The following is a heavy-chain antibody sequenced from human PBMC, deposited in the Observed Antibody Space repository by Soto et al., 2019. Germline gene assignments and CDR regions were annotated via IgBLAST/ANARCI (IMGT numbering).Heavy chain of an antibody. CDR3: ARVVVADYYYYMDV. D-gene: IGHD2-15*01. V-gene: IGHV3-33*01. CDR1: GFTFSSYG. CDR2: IWYDGSNK. Sequence: GGSLRLSCAASGFTFSSYGMHWVRQAPGKGLEWVAVIWYDGSNKYYADSVKGRFTISRDNSKNTLYLQMNSLRAEDTAVYYCARVVVADYYYYMDVWGKGTTVTVSS. J-gene: IGHJ6*03.